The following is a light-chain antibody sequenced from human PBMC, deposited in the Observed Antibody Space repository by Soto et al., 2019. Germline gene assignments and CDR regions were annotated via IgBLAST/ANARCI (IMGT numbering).Light chain of an antibody. CDR3: QQAASFPIP. CDR2: TGS. J-gene: IGKJ5*01. CDR1: QGIKNW. V-gene: IGKV1-12*01. Sequence: DIQMTQSPSYVSASVGDRVTITCRASQGIKNWLAWYQQKPGKAPNLLIYTGSSLQSGVPSRFSGSGSGTDFTLTINSLQPEDFATYYCQQAASFPIPFGQGTRLAIK.